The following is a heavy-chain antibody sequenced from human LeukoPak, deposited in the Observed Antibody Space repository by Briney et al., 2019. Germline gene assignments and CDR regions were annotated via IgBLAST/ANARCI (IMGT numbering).Heavy chain of an antibody. CDR2: VSAYSGHT. CDR3: ARDWDCSDGSCYCDY. V-gene: IGHV1-18*01. J-gene: IGHJ4*02. CDR1: GYTFTSYR. D-gene: IGHD2-15*01. Sequence: ASVKVSCKASGYTFTSYRISWLRQAPGQGLEWMGWVSAYSGHTSYAQRLQGRVTMTTDTSTSTAYMELRSLTSDDTAVYYCARDWDCSDGSCYCDYWGQGTLVTVSS.